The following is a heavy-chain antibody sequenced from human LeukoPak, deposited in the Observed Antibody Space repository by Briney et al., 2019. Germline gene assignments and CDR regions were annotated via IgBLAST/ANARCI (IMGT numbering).Heavy chain of an antibody. D-gene: IGHD2-15*01. J-gene: IGHJ3*02. CDR1: GGSISSGSYY. CDR2: MYTSGST. Sequence: SQTLSLTCTVSGGSISSGSYYWSWIRQPAGKGLEWIGRMYTSGSTNYNPSLKSRVTISVDTSKNQFSLKLSSVTAADTAVYYCARVEAGAFDIWGQGTMVTVSS. CDR3: ARVEAGAFDI. V-gene: IGHV4-61*02.